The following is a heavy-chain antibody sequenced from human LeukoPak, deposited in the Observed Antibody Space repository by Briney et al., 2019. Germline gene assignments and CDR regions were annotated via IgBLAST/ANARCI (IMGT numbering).Heavy chain of an antibody. CDR3: AKEGYPDSSGAFDS. Sequence: GGSLRLSCAASGFTFSTYAMYWVRQAPGKGLEWVSGITGSGGTTFYADSVKGRFTISRDNSKSTLYLQMNSLRAEDTAIYYCAKEGYPDSSGAFDSWGQGTLVTGSS. CDR1: GFTFSTYA. J-gene: IGHJ4*02. D-gene: IGHD3-22*01. CDR2: ITGSGGTT. V-gene: IGHV3-23*01.